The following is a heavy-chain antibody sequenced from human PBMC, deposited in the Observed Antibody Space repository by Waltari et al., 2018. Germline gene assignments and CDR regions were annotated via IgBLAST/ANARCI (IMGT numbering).Heavy chain of an antibody. CDR2: ISGSGGST. Sequence: EVQLVESGGGLVQPGGSLRLSCAASGFTFSSYAMRWVRQAPGKGLEWVSAISGSGGSTYYADSVKGRFTISRDNSKNTLYLQMNSLRAEDTAVYYCAKFSSSGWSGRYPLDYWGQGTLVTVSS. D-gene: IGHD6-19*01. CDR1: GFTFSSYA. V-gene: IGHV3-23*04. J-gene: IGHJ4*02. CDR3: AKFSSSGWSGRYPLDY.